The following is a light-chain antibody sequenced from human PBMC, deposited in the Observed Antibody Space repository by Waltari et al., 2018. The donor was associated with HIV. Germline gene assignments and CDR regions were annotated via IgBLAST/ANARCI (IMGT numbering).Light chain of an antibody. Sequence: EIAMTQSPASLSVSTGERATLSCRASQSVGSKLAWYQQKPGQAPRLLIYGASNRATDVPVRFSGSGSGTEFTLIISSLQSEDFAVYYCQQYDKWPPTFGQGTRLEIK. CDR2: GAS. CDR3: QQYDKWPPT. CDR1: QSVGSK. V-gene: IGKV3-15*01. J-gene: IGKJ5*01.